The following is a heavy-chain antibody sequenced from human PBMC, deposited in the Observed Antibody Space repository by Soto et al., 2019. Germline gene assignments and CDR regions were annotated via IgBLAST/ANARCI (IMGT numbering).Heavy chain of an antibody. D-gene: IGHD3-10*01. V-gene: IGHV3-30*18. CDR1: GFTFSSYG. J-gene: IGHJ6*02. CDR3: AQDKGGVRANYYYYGMDV. CDR2: ISYDGSNK. Sequence: PGGSLRLSCAASGFTFSSYGMHWVRQAPCKGLEWVAVISYDGSNKYYTDSVKGRFTISRDNSKNTLYLQMNSLRAEDTAVYYCAQDKGGVRANYYYYGMDVWGQGTTVTVSS.